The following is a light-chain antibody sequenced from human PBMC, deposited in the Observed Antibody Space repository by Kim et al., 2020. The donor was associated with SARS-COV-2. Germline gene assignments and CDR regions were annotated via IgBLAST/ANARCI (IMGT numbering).Light chain of an antibody. CDR1: QSISNNY. J-gene: IGKJ5*01. Sequence: SPVERATLSCRASQSISNNYLAWYQHKPGQAPRLLIYAASSRATGIPDRFSGSGSGTDFTLTISRLEPESFAVYYCQQYATAPLTFGQGTRLEIK. CDR3: QQYATAPLT. V-gene: IGKV3-20*01. CDR2: AAS.